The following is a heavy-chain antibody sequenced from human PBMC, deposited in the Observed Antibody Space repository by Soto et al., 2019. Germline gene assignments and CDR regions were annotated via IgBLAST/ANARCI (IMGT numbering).Heavy chain of an antibody. Sequence: SQTLSLTCAISGDSVFNNSAAWNWFRQSPSRGLEWLGRTFYRSKWYNDYAISVKSRITINPDTSKNQFSLHLNSVTPEDTAVYYCARYCSGGSCQGVDGMGVWGQGTTVTVSS. CDR2: TFYRSKWYN. CDR1: GDSVFNNSAA. V-gene: IGHV6-1*01. J-gene: IGHJ6*02. CDR3: ARYCSGGSCQGVDGMGV. D-gene: IGHD2-15*01.